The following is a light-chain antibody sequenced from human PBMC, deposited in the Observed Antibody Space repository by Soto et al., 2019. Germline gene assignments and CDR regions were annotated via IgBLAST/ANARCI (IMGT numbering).Light chain of an antibody. CDR1: SSDVGGYHY. CDR3: SSYTRSTTLYV. Sequence: QSVLTQPASVSGSPGQSITISCTGTSSDVGGYHYVSWYQQHPGKAPKLMIYEVSNRPSGVSNRFSGSKSGNTASLTISGLQAEDEADYYCSSYTRSTTLYVFGAGTQLTVL. CDR2: EVS. J-gene: IGLJ1*01. V-gene: IGLV2-14*01.